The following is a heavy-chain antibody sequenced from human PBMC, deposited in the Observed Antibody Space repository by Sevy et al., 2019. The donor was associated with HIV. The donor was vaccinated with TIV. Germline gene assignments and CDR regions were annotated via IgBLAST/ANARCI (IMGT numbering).Heavy chain of an antibody. CDR3: ARVAVEYCTNDCYHRFDH. V-gene: IGHV3-30*04. Sequence: GGSLRLSCVASGFTFPIYSVFWVRQDPGKGLEWLTLISYDGNYKYYAESVKGGFTISRDNSNNSLYLQISSLSFEDTALYFCARVAVEYCTNDCYHRFDHWGLGTLVTVSS. CDR2: ISYDGNYK. CDR1: GFTFPIYS. D-gene: IGHD2-8*01. J-gene: IGHJ4*02.